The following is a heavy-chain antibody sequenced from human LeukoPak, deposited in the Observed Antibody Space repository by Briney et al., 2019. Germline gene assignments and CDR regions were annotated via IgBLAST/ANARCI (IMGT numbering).Heavy chain of an antibody. D-gene: IGHD3-10*02. CDR2: INSDGSST. V-gene: IGHV3-74*01. Sequence: GGSLRLSCAASGFTFSSYWMHWVRQAPGTGLVWVSRINSDGSSTTYADSVKGRFTISRDNAKNTLYLQMNSLRAEDTAVYYCAELGITMIGGVWGKGTTVTISS. CDR1: GFTFSSYW. J-gene: IGHJ6*04. CDR3: AELGITMIGGV.